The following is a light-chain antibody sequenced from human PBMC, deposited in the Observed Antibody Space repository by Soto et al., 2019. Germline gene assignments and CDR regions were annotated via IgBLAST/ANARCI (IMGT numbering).Light chain of an antibody. Sequence: EIVMTQSPATLSVSPGERATLSCRASQSVSSNLAWYQQKPGQAPRLLIYGASTGATGIPARFSGSGSGTEFTLTISSLQSEDFAVYYCQQYNNWPYTFGQGTKLELK. CDR2: GAS. CDR1: QSVSSN. V-gene: IGKV3-15*01. J-gene: IGKJ2*01. CDR3: QQYNNWPYT.